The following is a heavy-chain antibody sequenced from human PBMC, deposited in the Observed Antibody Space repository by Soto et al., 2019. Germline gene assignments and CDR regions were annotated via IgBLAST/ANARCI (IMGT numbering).Heavy chain of an antibody. J-gene: IGHJ6*02. D-gene: IGHD3-9*01. CDR1: GYSFTNYW. V-gene: IGHV5-51*01. CDR2: IYPGDSDI. Sequence: GESLKISCKGSGYSFTNYWIGWVRQMPDKGLEWMGIIYPGDSDIRYSPSFRGQVTTSADKSISTAYLQWRSLKASDTAMYYCARALGITILFPHLAPPYYYGMDVWGQGTTVTVSS. CDR3: ARALGITILFPHLAPPYYYGMDV.